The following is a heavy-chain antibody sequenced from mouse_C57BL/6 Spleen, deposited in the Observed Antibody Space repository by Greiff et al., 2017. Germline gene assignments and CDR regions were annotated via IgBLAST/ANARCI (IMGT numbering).Heavy chain of an antibody. CDR2: INPGSGGT. Sequence: QVQLQQSGAELVRPGTSVKVSCKASGYAFTNYLIEWVKQRPGQGLEWIGVINPGSGGTNYNEKFKGKATLTADKSSSTAYMQLSSLTSEDSAVYFCLRSTMVTTGYFDVWGTGTTVTVSS. D-gene: IGHD2-2*01. V-gene: IGHV1-54*01. J-gene: IGHJ1*03. CDR1: GYAFTNYL. CDR3: LRSTMVTTGYFDV.